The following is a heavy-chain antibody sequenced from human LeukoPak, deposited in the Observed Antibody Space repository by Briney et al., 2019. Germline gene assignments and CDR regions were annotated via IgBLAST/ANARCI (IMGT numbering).Heavy chain of an antibody. J-gene: IGHJ4*02. Sequence: LSLTCAVYGGSFSGYYWSWIRQPPGKGLEWVSSISRSASNIYYADSVKGRFTISRDNAKNSFYLQMNSLRAEDTAVFYCARDPEGFGATYFDYWGQGTLVTVSS. CDR1: GGSFSGYY. CDR2: ISRSASNI. CDR3: ARDPEGFGATYFDY. V-gene: IGHV3-11*04. D-gene: IGHD3-16*01.